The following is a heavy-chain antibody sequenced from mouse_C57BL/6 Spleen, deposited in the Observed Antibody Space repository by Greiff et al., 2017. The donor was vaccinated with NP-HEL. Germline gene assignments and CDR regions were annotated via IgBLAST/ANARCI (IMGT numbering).Heavy chain of an antibody. J-gene: IGHJ2*01. CDR1: GYTFTSYW. CDR3: ARDLATVVATGDD. CDR2: IHPNSGST. V-gene: IGHV1-64*01. Sequence: QVQLQQSGAELVKPGASVKLSCKASGYTFTSYWMHWVKQRPGQGLEWIGMIHPNSGSTNYNEKFKSKATLTVDKSSSTAYMQLSSLTSEDSAVYYGARDLATVVATGDDWGQGTTLTVSS. D-gene: IGHD1-1*01.